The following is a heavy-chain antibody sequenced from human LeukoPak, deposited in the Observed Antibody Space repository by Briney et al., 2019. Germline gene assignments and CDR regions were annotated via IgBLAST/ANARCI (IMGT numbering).Heavy chain of an antibody. V-gene: IGHV3-48*03. J-gene: IGHJ5*02. CDR3: ARADVGPFDP. Sequence: GGSLRLSCIGSGFTFSRYEMNWVRQAPGKGLEWVSYISSSGGTIYYADSVKGRFTISRDNAKNSLYLQVNSLRAEDTAVYYCARADVGPFDPWGQGTLVTVSS. CDR1: GFTFSRYE. D-gene: IGHD3-10*02. CDR2: ISSSGGTI.